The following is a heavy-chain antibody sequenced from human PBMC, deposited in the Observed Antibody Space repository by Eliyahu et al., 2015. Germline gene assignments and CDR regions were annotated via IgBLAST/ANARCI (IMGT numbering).Heavy chain of an antibody. CDR1: GGSFSGYX. V-gene: IGHV4-34*01. CDR3: ALRQWAFDI. J-gene: IGHJ3*02. D-gene: IGHD2-8*01. CDR2: INHSGST. Sequence: QVQLQQWGAGLLKPSXTLSXTCAXYGGSFSGYXWSWIRQPPGKGLEWIGEINHSGSTNYNPSLKSRVTISVDTSKNQFSLKLSSVTAADTAVYYCALRQWAFDIWGQGTMVTVSS.